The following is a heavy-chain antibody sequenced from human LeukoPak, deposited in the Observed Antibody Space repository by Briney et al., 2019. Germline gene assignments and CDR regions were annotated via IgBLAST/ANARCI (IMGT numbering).Heavy chain of an antibody. CDR3: ATGGGFYYGH. Sequence: GGSLRLSCAASGLTFSNYGMHWVRQAPGKGLEWVAAAQGDGRLQYYADSVKGRFTISKDISKSTLYVQMNSLRAEDTAVYYCATGGGFYYGHWGQGTLVTVSS. V-gene: IGHV3-30*02. D-gene: IGHD3-22*01. CDR1: GLTFSNYG. J-gene: IGHJ4*02. CDR2: AQGDGRLQ.